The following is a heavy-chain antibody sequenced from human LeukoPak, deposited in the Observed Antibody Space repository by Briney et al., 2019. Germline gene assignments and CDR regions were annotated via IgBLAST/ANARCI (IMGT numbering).Heavy chain of an antibody. CDR2: IIPIFGTA. CDR1: GGTFSSYA. CDR3: AREGGGSGFFDY. Sequence: SVRVSCKASGGTFSSYAISWVRQAPGQGLEWMGGIIPIFGTANYAQKFQGRVTITADESTSTAYMELSSLRSEDTAVYYCAREGGGSGFFDYWGQGTLVTVSS. D-gene: IGHD3-10*01. J-gene: IGHJ4*02. V-gene: IGHV1-69*13.